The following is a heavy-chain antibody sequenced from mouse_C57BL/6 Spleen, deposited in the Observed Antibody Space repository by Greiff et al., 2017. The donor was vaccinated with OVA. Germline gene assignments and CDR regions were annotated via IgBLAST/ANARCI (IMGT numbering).Heavy chain of an antibody. Sequence: DVKLQESGEGLVKPGGSLKLSCAASGFTFSSYAMSWVRQTSEKRLEWVAYISSGGDYIYYADTVKGRFTISRDNARNTLYLQMSSLKSEDTAMYYCTRDLTPGGAWFAYWGQGTLVTVSA. J-gene: IGHJ3*01. V-gene: IGHV5-9-1*02. CDR2: ISSGGDYI. CDR3: TRDLTPGGAWFAY. D-gene: IGHD4-1*01. CDR1: GFTFSSYA.